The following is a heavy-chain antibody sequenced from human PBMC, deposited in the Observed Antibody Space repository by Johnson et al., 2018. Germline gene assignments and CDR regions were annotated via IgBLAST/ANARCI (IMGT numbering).Heavy chain of an antibody. J-gene: IGHJ3*02. CDR2: IVVGSGNT. CDR1: GFTFTSSA. Sequence: QLVQSGPEVKKPGTSVKVSCKASGFTFTSSAVQWVRQARGQRLEWIGWIVVGSGNTNYAQKFQERVTITRDMSTRTAYMELSSLRSEDTAVYYCAAAYYYDSSGGDAFDIWGQGTMVTVSS. CDR3: AAAYYYDSSGGDAFDI. D-gene: IGHD3-22*01. V-gene: IGHV1-58*01.